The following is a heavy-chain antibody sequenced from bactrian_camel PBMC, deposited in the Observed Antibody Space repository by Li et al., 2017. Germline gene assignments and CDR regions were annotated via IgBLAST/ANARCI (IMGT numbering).Heavy chain of an antibody. Sequence: HVQLVESGGGSVQAGGPLRVSCAASEYTESINCMGWYRQAPGKEREGVASIDSDGETTYTDSVKGRFTTSRDNAKNSVYLQMNNLKLEDTATYYCAADFGPYCSGSYLARRANFEGQGTQVTVS. CDR2: IDSDGET. D-gene: IGHD2*01. J-gene: IGHJ4*01. V-gene: IGHV3S53*01. CDR1: EYTESINC.